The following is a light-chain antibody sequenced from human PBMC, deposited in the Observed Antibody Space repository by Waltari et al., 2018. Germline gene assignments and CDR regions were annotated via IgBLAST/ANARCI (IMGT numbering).Light chain of an antibody. J-gene: IGKJ1*01. CDR2: AAS. V-gene: IGKV1-17*01. Sequence: DIQMTQSPSSLSASAGDTVTITCRASQGINSYLNWFQQKPGKAPKRLIFAASSLESGVPARFSGSGSGTDFTLTISSLRPEDFATYYCLQYNTYPWTFGQGTKVEIK. CDR3: LQYNTYPWT. CDR1: QGINSY.